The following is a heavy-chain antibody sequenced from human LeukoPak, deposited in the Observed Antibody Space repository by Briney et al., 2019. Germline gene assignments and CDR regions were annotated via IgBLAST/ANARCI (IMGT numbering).Heavy chain of an antibody. V-gene: IGHV5-51*01. J-gene: IGHJ4*02. CDR3: ARVSGSYLSHFDY. CDR2: IYPGDSDT. D-gene: IGHD1-26*01. CDR1: GYSLTSYW. Sequence: WESLKISCKGFGYSLTSYWIGLVRQMPGKGLECMRIIYPGDSDTRYSAFFQGQVTISADKSISTAYLQWSSLKASDTAMYYYARVSGSYLSHFDYWGQGTLVTVSS.